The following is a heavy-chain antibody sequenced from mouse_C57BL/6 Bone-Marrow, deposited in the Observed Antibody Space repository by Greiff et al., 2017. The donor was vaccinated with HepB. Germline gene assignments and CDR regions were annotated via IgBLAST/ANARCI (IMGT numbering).Heavy chain of an antibody. Sequence: QVQLKQSGAELARPGASVKLSCQASGYTFTSYGISWVKQRTGQGLEWIGEIYPRSGNTYYNEKFKGKATLTADKSSSTAYMELRSLTSEDSAVYCGARGLWLRRYYFGYWGQGTTLTVSS. CDR3: ARGLWLRRYYFGY. CDR2: IYPRSGNT. J-gene: IGHJ2*01. CDR1: GYTFTSYG. D-gene: IGHD2-2*01. V-gene: IGHV1-81*01.